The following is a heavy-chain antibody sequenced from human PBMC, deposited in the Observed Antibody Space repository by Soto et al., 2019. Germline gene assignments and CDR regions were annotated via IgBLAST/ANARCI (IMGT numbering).Heavy chain of an antibody. Sequence: EVQLVESGGGLVQPGGSLRLSCVASGFSFRNYNMNWVRQAPGKGLEWVSYISSIGSTIYYADSVKGRFTVSRDNAQNSLFLEMNSLRDEDTAVYYCARGHIGITMIVVPRGTYAMDVWGQGTTVTVSS. CDR3: ARGHIGITMIVVPRGTYAMDV. J-gene: IGHJ6*02. CDR2: ISSIGSTI. V-gene: IGHV3-48*02. CDR1: GFSFRNYN. D-gene: IGHD3-22*01.